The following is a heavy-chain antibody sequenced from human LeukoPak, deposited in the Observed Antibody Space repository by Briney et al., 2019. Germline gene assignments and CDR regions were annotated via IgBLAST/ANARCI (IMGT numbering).Heavy chain of an antibody. D-gene: IGHD2-15*01. CDR3: ARVVVAAAGYYYYGMDV. J-gene: IGHJ6*02. CDR1: GGSISSYY. CDR2: IYYSGST. V-gene: IGHV4-59*01. Sequence: PSETLSLTCTVSGGSISSYYWSWIRQPPGKGLEWIGYIYYSGSTNYNPSLKSRVTISVDTSKNQFSLKLSSVTAADTAVYYCARVVVAAAGYYYYGMDVWGQGTTVTVSS.